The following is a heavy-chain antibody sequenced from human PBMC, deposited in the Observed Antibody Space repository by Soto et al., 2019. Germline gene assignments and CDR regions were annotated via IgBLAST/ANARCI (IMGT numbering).Heavy chain of an antibody. CDR1: GFTFSSYG. J-gene: IGHJ6*02. Sequence: QVQRVESGGGVVQPGRSLRLSCTASGFTFSSYGMHWVRQAPGKGLEWVADISYDGSNKYYADSVKGRFTISRDNSKNTLYLQMNSLRAEDTAVYYCAKDSYYYDSSGYYSPGLGGMDVWGQGTTVTVSS. CDR2: ISYDGSNK. CDR3: AKDSYYYDSSGYYSPGLGGMDV. D-gene: IGHD3-22*01. V-gene: IGHV3-30*18.